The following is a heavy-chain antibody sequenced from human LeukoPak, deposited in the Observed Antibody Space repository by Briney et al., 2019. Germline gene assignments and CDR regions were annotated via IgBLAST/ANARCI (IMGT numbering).Heavy chain of an antibody. D-gene: IGHD3-22*01. CDR3: ARASYSYDINGWVPFDY. J-gene: IGHJ4*02. CDR2: IYTSGST. Sequence: PGGSLRLSCAASGFTFSSYAMSWIRQPAGKGLEWIGRIYTSGSTNYNPSLKSRVTISGDTSKNQFSLRLSSVTAADTAVYYCARASYSYDINGWVPFDYWGQGTLVTVSS. CDR1: GFTFSSYA. V-gene: IGHV4-4*07.